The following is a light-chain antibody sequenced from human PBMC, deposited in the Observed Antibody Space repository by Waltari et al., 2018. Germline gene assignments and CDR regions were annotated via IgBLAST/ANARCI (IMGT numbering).Light chain of an antibody. CDR3: QQDNNWLWT. J-gene: IGKJ1*01. CDR2: IAS. V-gene: IGKV3-15*01. Sequence: EIVMTQSPATLSVSPGERATLPCRASQSVSSNLARYQQKPGQAPRLLIYIASTSATGIPARFSGSGSGTEFTLTSSSMHPEDFAVYYCQQDNNWLWTFGQGTKVEIK. CDR1: QSVSSN.